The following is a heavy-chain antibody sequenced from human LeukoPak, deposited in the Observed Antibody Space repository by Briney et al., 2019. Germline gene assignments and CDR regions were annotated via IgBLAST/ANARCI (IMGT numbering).Heavy chain of an antibody. Sequence: SETLSLTCAVYGGSFSGYYWSWIRQPPGKGLEWIGEINHSGSTNYTPSIKSRVTISVDTPKNQFSLKMSSVTAADTAVYFCARLSKAASNSLGMAVWGQGTTVTVSS. CDR2: INHSGST. V-gene: IGHV4-34*01. D-gene: IGHD4-23*01. CDR1: GGSFSGYY. J-gene: IGHJ6*01. CDR3: ARLSKAASNSLGMAV.